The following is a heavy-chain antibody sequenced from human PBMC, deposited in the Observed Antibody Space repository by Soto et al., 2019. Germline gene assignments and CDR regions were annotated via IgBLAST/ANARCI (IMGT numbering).Heavy chain of an antibody. V-gene: IGHV3-23*01. CDR3: ARASGESYPGSRVFVS. D-gene: IGHD3-10*01. J-gene: IGHJ4*02. CDR2: VTNTGGDK. CDR1: GFAFSNNA. Sequence: GGSLRLSCAASGFAFSNNAMSWVRQAPGKGLELVSIVTNTGGDKLYADSVKGRFIISRDNSKSTLYLQMNSLRAEDSAIYYCARASGESYPGSRVFVSWGQGTRVTVSS.